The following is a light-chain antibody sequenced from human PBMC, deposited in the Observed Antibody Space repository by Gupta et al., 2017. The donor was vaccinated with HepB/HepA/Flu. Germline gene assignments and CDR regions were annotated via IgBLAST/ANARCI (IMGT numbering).Light chain of an antibody. CDR2: DAS. J-gene: IGKJ1*01. Sequence: GMTQSPATLSVSPGERAVLSCRASQRISSNLVWYQQKPGQAPRLLIYDASSRASGIPARFSGSGSGTEFTLTISSLQSEDFAVFYCQQDNNWPRTFGQGTKVEVK. CDR1: QRISSN. V-gene: IGKV3-15*01. CDR3: QQDNNWPRT.